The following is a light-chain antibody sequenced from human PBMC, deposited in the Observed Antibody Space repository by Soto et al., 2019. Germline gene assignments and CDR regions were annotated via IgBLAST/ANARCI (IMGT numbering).Light chain of an antibody. J-gene: IGKJ5*01. Sequence: EIVLTQSPGTLSLSPGERATLSCRASQRLSASDIAWYQQKPGQAPKFLIYGVSSRATGIPDRFSGSGSGTDFTLTISRLEPEDFAVYYCQPYGSSPLLTFGQGTRLEIK. V-gene: IGKV3-20*01. CDR2: GVS. CDR3: QPYGSSPLLT. CDR1: QRLSASD.